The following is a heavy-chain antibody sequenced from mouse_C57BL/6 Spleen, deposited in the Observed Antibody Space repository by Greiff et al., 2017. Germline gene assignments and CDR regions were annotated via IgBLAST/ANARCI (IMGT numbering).Heavy chain of an antibody. D-gene: IGHD1-1*01. CDR2: IYPGSGST. CDR3: ARGDWDYGSSYDYWYFDV. V-gene: IGHV1-55*01. CDR1: GYTFTSYW. J-gene: IGHJ1*03. Sequence: QVQLKQPGAELVKPGASVKMSCKASGYTFTSYWITWVKQRPGQGLEWIGDIYPGSGSTNYNEKFKSKATLTVDTSSSTAYMQLSSLTSEDSAVYYCARGDWDYGSSYDYWYFDVWGTGTTVTVSS.